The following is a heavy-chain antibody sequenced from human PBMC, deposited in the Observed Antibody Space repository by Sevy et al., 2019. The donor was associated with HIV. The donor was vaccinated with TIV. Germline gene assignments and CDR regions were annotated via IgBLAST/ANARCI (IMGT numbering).Heavy chain of an antibody. CDR2: ISYDGRNK. D-gene: IGHD2-8*01. V-gene: IGHV3-30*09. CDR1: GFTFSSYA. CDR3: VRVGVSYCTDVCYHCFDY. Sequence: GGSLRLSCSASGFTFSSYALLWVRQAPGKGLEWVSLISYDGRNKYYSDTVKGRLATSRDESKTTLCLQMERLRTEDTAIYVWVRVGVSYCTDVCYHCFDYWGRGPLVSVSS. J-gene: IGHJ4*02.